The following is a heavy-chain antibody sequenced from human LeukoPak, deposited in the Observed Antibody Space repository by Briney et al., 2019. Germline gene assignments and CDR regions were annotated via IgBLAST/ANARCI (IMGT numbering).Heavy chain of an antibody. J-gene: IGHJ4*02. D-gene: IGHD3-9*01. Sequence: SETLSLTCTVSGGSISSYYWSWIRQPPGKGLEWIGYIYYSGSTNYNPSLKSRVTISVGTSKNQFSLKLSSVTAADTAVYYCARSPSLLRYFDYWGQGTLVTVSS. CDR1: GGSISSYY. V-gene: IGHV4-59*01. CDR3: ARSPSLLRYFDY. CDR2: IYYSGST.